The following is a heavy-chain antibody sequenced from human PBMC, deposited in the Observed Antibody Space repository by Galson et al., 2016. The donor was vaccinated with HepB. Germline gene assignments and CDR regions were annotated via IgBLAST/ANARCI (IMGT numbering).Heavy chain of an antibody. J-gene: IGHJ3*01. CDR1: GFTFGSFT. Sequence: SLRLSCAASGFTFGSFTMTWFRQAPGKGLEWVGFIRSKTYGGTTEYAASVKGRFAISRDDSKNIAYLQMNSLKTEDTAVYYCTRDPYLPGSYYQQRAAFDFWGQGTMVTVSP. V-gene: IGHV3-49*03. D-gene: IGHD3-10*01. CDR2: IRSKTYGGTT. CDR3: TRDPYLPGSYYQQRAAFDF.